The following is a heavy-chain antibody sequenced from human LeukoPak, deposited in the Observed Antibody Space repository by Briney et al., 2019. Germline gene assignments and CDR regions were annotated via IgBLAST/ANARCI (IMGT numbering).Heavy chain of an antibody. CDR3: ARLRTDSGYDYMYFHH. Sequence: VESLRISCKGSGYSFSSYWISWVRQMPGKGLEWMGRIDPSDSYTSYSPSFEGHVTISADESTSTAYLQWSSLKASDTAMYYCARLRTDSGYDYMYFHHWGQGTLVTVSS. J-gene: IGHJ1*01. CDR1: GYSFSSYW. V-gene: IGHV5-10-1*01. D-gene: IGHD5-12*01. CDR2: IDPSDSYT.